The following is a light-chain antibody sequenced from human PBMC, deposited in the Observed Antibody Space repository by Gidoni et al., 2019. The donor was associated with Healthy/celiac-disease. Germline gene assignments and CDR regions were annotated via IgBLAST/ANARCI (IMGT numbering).Light chain of an antibody. CDR1: KLGVKY. Sequence: SYELTPPPSASVSPRQTASITCSGEKLGVKYACWYQQKTGQSPVLVIYQDSKRPPGFPGRFSGSNPGNTATLTLSGTQAMDEADYYCQAWHSSPVGFGGGTKLTVL. CDR2: QDS. CDR3: QAWHSSPVG. J-gene: IGLJ2*01. V-gene: IGLV3-1*01.